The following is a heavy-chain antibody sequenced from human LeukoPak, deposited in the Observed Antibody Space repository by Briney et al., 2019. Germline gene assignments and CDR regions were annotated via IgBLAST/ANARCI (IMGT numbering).Heavy chain of an antibody. V-gene: IGHV3-23*01. J-gene: IGHJ3*02. CDR3: AKGSSWHRLDM. D-gene: IGHD6-13*01. CDR2: ISGGADSA. CDR1: GFTFSSYG. Sequence: GGSLRLSCAASGFTFSSYGMSWVRQAPGKGLEWVSAISGGADSAYYADSVKGRFTISRDNSKNTLYLQMNSLRVEDTAVYYCAKGSSWHRLDMWGQGTMVTVSS.